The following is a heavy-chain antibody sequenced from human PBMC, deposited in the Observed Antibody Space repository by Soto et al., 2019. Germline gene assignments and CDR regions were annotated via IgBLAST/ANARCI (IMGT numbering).Heavy chain of an antibody. D-gene: IGHD6-13*01. V-gene: IGHV3-33*01. J-gene: IGHJ3*02. CDR1: GFTFSSYG. CDR3: AREGSSISGAFDI. CDR2: IWYDGSNK. Sequence: QVQLVESGGGVVQPGRSLRLSCAASGFTFSSYGMHWVRQAPGKGLEWVAVIWYDGSNKYYADSVKGRFTISRDNSKNTLYLQMNSLRAEDTAVYYCAREGSSISGAFDIWGQGTMVTVSS.